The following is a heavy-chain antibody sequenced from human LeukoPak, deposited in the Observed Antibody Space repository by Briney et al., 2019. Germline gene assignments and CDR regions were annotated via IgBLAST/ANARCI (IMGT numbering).Heavy chain of an antibody. V-gene: IGHV3-48*03. CDR3: VKVGVSGSYPHY. CDR1: GFIFSGYD. J-gene: IGHJ4*02. CDR2: IGSSSRTI. Sequence: QPGGSLRLSCEASGFIFSGYDMNWVRQAPGKGLEWIAHIGSSSRTIYYGDSVKGRFTISRDNAKNSLYLQMNSLRAEDTAVYYCVKVGVSGSYPHYWGQGTRVTVSS. D-gene: IGHD3-16*02.